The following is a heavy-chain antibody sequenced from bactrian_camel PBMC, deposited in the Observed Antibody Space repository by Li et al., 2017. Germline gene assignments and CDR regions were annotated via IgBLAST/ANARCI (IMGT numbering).Heavy chain of an antibody. V-gene: IGHV3-3*01. CDR3: AADRMACLRPSVQLASYNF. Sequence: HVQLVESGGGSVQAGGSLRLSCARSGDLPSRHCMGWFRQVSGKGREGVAAFYTRGGKTHYADSVKGRFTISPGNATNTVSLQMNSLKPEDTAMYYCAADRMACLRPSVQLASYNFWGQGTQVTV. CDR2: FYTRGGKT. J-gene: IGHJ4*01. CDR1: GDLPSRHC.